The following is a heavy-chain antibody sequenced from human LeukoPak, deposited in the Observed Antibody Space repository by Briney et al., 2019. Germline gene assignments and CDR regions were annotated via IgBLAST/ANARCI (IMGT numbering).Heavy chain of an antibody. Sequence: ASVKVSCKASGYTFTGYYMHWVRQAPGQGLEWMGWINPNSGGTNYAQKFQGRATMTRDTSISTAHMELSRLRSDDTAVYYCARGDYSNYGLSFDYWGQGTLVTVSS. CDR1: GYTFTGYY. CDR3: ARGDYSNYGLSFDY. CDR2: INPNSGGT. D-gene: IGHD4-11*01. J-gene: IGHJ4*02. V-gene: IGHV1-2*02.